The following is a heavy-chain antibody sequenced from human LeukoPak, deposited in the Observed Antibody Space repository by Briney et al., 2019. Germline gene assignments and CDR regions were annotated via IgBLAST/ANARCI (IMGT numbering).Heavy chain of an antibody. CDR2: IYYSGST. Sequence: SETLSLTCTVSGGSISSSSYYWRGIRQPPGKGVGGIASIYYSGSTYYNPSLKSTVTIAVDTSKTQFSLKLSSVTAADTDVYYCPSVYYYGSRSYYQMGNYFDYWGQGTLVTVSS. CDR1: GGSISSSSYY. V-gene: IGHV4-39*01. J-gene: IGHJ4*02. D-gene: IGHD3-10*01. CDR3: PSVYYYGSRSYYQMGNYFDY.